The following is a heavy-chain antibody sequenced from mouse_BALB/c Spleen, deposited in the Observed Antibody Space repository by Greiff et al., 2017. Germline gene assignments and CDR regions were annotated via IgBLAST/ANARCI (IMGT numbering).Heavy chain of an antibody. CDR2: ISYSGST. CDR1: GDSITSCY. J-gene: IGHJ4*01. CDR3: ARGLVDY. V-gene: IGHV3-8*02. Sequence: EVQLQESGPSLVKPSQTLSLTCSVTGDSITSCYWNWFRQFPGNKLEYMGYISYSGSTYYNPSLKSRISITRDTSKNQYYLQLNSVTTEDTATYYCARGLVDYWGQGTSVTVSS.